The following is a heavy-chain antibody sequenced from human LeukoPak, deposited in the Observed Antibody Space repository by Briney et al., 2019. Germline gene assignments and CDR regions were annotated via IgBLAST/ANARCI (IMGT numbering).Heavy chain of an antibody. CDR1: GFTFSSYE. J-gene: IGHJ4*02. CDR2: ISSSGSTI. D-gene: IGHD2-15*01. CDR3: XRGGVYCSGGSCFSRARIFDY. Sequence: PGGSLRLSCAATGFTFSSYEMNWVRQAPGKGLEWVSYISSSGSTIYYADSVKGRFTISRDNAKNSLYLQMNSLRAEDTAVYYCXRGGVYCSGGSCFSRARIFDYWGQGTLVTVSS. V-gene: IGHV3-48*03.